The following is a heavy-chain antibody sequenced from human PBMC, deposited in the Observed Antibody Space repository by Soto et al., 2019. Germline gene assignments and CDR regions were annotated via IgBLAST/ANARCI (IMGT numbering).Heavy chain of an antibody. Sequence: EVQLVESGGGLVQPGGSLRLSCTASGFTFTDHSMNWVRHAPGKGLEWRSYINDISNAIHYADSVKGRFAMSRDNAKKSVFLQMNSLRVEDTGVYYCARDRPTTFSADLWGQGTVVTVSS. J-gene: IGHJ3*01. CDR3: ARDRPTTFSADL. CDR1: GFTFTDHS. V-gene: IGHV3-48*04. D-gene: IGHD5-12*01. CDR2: INDISNAI.